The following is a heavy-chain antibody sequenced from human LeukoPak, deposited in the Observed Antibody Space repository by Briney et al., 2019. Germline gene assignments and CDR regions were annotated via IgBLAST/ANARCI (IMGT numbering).Heavy chain of an antibody. D-gene: IGHD1-1*01. CDR1: GGTISRYY. J-gene: IGHJ6*03. CDR3: ARVSWFPGTSYYYMDV. Sequence: SETLSLTCTVSGGTISRYYWSWIRQPPGKGLEWFGYVYDSGTTNYNPSLKSRVTISVDTSKNQFSLKLSSVTAADTAVYYCARVSWFPGTSYYYMDVWGKGTTVTVSS. CDR2: VYDSGTT. V-gene: IGHV4-59*01.